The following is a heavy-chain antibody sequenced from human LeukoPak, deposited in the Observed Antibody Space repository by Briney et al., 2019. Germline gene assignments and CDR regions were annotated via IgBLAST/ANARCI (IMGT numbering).Heavy chain of an antibody. V-gene: IGHV3-33*01. CDR2: IWYDGSNK. CDR3: ARGEEYCSGGSCYSVDY. D-gene: IGHD2-15*01. J-gene: IGHJ4*02. CDR1: GFTFSSYG. Sequence: GTSLRLSCAASGFTFSSYGMHWVRQAPGKGLEWVAVIWYDGSNKYCADSVKGRFTISRDNSKNTLYLQMNSLRDEDTALYHCARGEEYCSGGSCYSVDYWGQGTLVTVSS.